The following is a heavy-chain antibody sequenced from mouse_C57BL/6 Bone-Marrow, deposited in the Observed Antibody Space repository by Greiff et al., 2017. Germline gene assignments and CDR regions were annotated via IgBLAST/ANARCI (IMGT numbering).Heavy chain of an antibody. Sequence: VKLMESGGGLVKPGGSLKLSCAASGFTFSDYGMHWVRQAPEKGLEWVAYISSGSSTIYYADTVKGRFTISRDNAKNTLFLQMTSRRSEDTDMYYCARKAYYSNYAWFAYWGQGTLVTVSA. CDR2: ISSGSSTI. D-gene: IGHD2-5*01. CDR3: ARKAYYSNYAWFAY. CDR1: GFTFSDYG. V-gene: IGHV5-17*01. J-gene: IGHJ3*01.